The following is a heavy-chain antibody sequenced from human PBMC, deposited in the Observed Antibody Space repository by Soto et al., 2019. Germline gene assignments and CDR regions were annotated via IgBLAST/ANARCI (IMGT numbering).Heavy chain of an antibody. CDR3: ARVAVGAPYYYYGMDV. Sequence: PSETLSLTCTVSGGSISSGDYYWSWIRQPPGKGLEWIGYIYYSGSTYYNPSLKSRVTISVDTSKNQFSLKLSSVTAADTAVYYCARVAVGAPYYYYGMDVWGQGTTVTVS. D-gene: IGHD1-26*01. CDR1: GGSISSGDYY. CDR2: IYYSGST. J-gene: IGHJ6*02. V-gene: IGHV4-30-4*01.